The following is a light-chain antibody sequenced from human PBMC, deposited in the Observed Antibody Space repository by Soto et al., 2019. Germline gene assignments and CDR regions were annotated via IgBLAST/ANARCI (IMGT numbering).Light chain of an antibody. CDR2: EVS. Sequence: QSALTQPPSVSGSPGQSVTISCTGTRSDVGRYDRVSWYQQPPGTAPKLVIYEVSNRPSGVPDRFSGSKSGNTASLTISGLQAEDEADYFCSSYTTSTTYVFGTGTKLTVL. CDR3: SSYTTSTTYV. CDR1: RSDVGRYDR. V-gene: IGLV2-18*02. J-gene: IGLJ1*01.